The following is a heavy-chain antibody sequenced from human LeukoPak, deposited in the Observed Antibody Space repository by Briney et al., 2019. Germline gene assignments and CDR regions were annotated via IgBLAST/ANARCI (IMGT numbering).Heavy chain of an antibody. CDR2: IYYSGST. V-gene: IGHV4-39*03. Sequence: SETLSLTCTVSGGSISSDNYYWGWIRQPPGKGLEWIGSIYYSGSTYYNPSLKSRVTISVDTSKNQFSLKLSSVTAADTAVYYCWIFNYYFDYWGQGTLVTVSS. J-gene: IGHJ4*02. D-gene: IGHD2-2*03. CDR3: WIFNYYFDY. CDR1: GGSISSDNYY.